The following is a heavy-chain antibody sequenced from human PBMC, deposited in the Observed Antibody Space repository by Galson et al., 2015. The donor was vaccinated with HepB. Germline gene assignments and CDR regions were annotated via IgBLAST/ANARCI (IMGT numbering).Heavy chain of an antibody. CDR1: GFTFSSYS. CDR3: ARGLYYYDSSGADDAFDI. V-gene: IGHV3-21*01. J-gene: IGHJ3*02. D-gene: IGHD3-22*01. Sequence: SLRLSCAASGFTFSSYSMNWVRQAPGKGLEWVSSISSSSSYIYYADSVKGRFTISRDNAKNSLYLQMNSLRAEDTAVYYCARGLYYYDSSGADDAFDIWGQGTMVTVSS. CDR2: ISSSSSYI.